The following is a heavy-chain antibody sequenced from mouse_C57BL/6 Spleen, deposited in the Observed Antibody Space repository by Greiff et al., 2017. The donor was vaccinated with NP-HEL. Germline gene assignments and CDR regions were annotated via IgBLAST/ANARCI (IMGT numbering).Heavy chain of an antibody. J-gene: IGHJ4*01. CDR3: ARYDYEGAMDY. CDR2: ISSGSSTI. Sequence: EVMLVESGGGLVKPGGSLKLSCAASGFTFSDYGMHWVRQAPEKGLEWVAYISSGSSTIYYADTVKGRFTISRDNAKNTLFLQMTSLRSEDTAMYYCARYDYEGAMDYWGQGTSVTVSS. V-gene: IGHV5-17*01. CDR1: GFTFSDYG. D-gene: IGHD2-4*01.